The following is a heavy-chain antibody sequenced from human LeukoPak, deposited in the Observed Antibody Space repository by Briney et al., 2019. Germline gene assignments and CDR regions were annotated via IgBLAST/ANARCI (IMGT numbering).Heavy chain of an antibody. J-gene: IGHJ4*02. Sequence: PGGSLRPSCAASGFTFSSYSMNWVRQAPGKGLEWVSSISSSSSYIYYADSVKGRFTISRDNAKNSLYLQMNSLRAEGTAVYYCARDGASNMVRGKGLDYWGQGTLVTVSS. V-gene: IGHV3-21*01. CDR2: ISSSSSYI. D-gene: IGHD3-10*01. CDR3: ARDGASNMVRGKGLDY. CDR1: GFTFSSYS.